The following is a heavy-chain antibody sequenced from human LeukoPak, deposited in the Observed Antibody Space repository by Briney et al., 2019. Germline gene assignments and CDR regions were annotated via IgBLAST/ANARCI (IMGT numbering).Heavy chain of an antibody. CDR1: GFIFSSYS. CDR3: ARYCSVTTCPLGLDP. Sequence: GGSLRLSCAASGFIFSSYSMNWVRQAPGMGLEWVSYISSSSSSIYYADSVKGRFTISRDNAKNPLFLQMNSLRAEDTAVYYCARYCSVTTCPLGLDPWGQGTLVTVSS. D-gene: IGHD2-15*01. CDR2: ISSSSSSI. V-gene: IGHV3-48*01. J-gene: IGHJ5*02.